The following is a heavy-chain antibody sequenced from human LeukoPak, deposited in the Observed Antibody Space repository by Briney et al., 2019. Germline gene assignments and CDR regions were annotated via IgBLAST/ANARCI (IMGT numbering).Heavy chain of an antibody. CDR3: ARTPYSSYGVY. D-gene: IGHD3-22*01. V-gene: IGHV4-30-2*01. CDR1: GGSISSGGYY. Sequence: PSQTLSLTCNVSGGSISSGGYYWSWIRQPPGKGLEWIGYIYHSGSTYYNPSLKSRVTISVDRSKNQFSLKLSSVTAADTAVYYCARTPYSSYGVYWGQGTLVTVAS. CDR2: IYHSGST. J-gene: IGHJ4*02.